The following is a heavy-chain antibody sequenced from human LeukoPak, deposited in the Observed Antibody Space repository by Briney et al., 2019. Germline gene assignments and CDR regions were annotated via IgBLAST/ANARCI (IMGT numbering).Heavy chain of an antibody. CDR1: GFTFNRLG. J-gene: IGHJ6*04. CDR2: IHNDGTMG. CDR3: AKEGDEFRGYLDV. D-gene: IGHD5-12*01. Sequence: GGSLRLSCATSGFTFNRLGMQWVRQAPGKGLEWVAVIHNDGTMGQYADSVKGRFTISKDFSRNTLHLQMHSLRDDDTAVYYCAKEGDEFRGYLDVWGKGTTVTVSS. V-gene: IGHV3-30*02.